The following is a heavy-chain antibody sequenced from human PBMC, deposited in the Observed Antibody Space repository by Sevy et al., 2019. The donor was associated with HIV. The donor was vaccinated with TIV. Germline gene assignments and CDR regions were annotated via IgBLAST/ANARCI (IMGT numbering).Heavy chain of an antibody. J-gene: IGHJ5*01. D-gene: IGHD3-10*01. CDR1: GFTFSDYI. Sequence: GESLKISCAASGFTFSDYIIHWVRQAPGKGLEWVSVISYDGSRTSYADSVKGRFTISRDNSKNTLFLQMNSLRAEDTAVYYCTRVRGLLGWFDSWGQGTLVTVSS. CDR3: TRVRGLLGWFDS. CDR2: ISYDGSRT. V-gene: IGHV3-30*04.